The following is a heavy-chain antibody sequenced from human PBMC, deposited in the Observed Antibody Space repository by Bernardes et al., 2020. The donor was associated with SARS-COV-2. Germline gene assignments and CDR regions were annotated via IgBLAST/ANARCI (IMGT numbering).Heavy chain of an antibody. Sequence: SETLSLTCAVYGGSFSGYYWSWIRQPPGKGLEWIGEINHSGSTNYNPSLKSRVTISVDTSKNQFSLKLSSVTAADTAVYYCARVYYDSSGSHLGFDYWGQGTLVTVSS. J-gene: IGHJ4*02. CDR3: ARVYYDSSGSHLGFDY. CDR1: GGSFSGYY. V-gene: IGHV4-34*01. CDR2: INHSGST. D-gene: IGHD3-22*01.